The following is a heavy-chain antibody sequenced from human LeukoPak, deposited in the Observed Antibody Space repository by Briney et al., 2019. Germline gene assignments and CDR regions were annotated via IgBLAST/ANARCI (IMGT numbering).Heavy chain of an antibody. D-gene: IGHD3-16*02. CDR2: IWYDGSNK. Sequence: PGGSLRLSCAASGFTFSSYGMHWVRQAPGKGLEWVAVIWYDGSNKYYADSVKGRFTISRDNSKNTLYLQMNSLRAEDTAVYYCARVTFGGVICDYWGQGTLVTVSS. CDR1: GFTFSSYG. J-gene: IGHJ4*02. CDR3: ARVTFGGVICDY. V-gene: IGHV3-33*01.